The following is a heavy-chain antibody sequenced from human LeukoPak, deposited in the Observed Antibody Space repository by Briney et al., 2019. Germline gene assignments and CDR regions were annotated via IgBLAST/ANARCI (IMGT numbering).Heavy chain of an antibody. CDR2: ISYDGSNK. CDR1: GFTFSSYA. D-gene: IGHD6-19*01. Sequence: GGSLRLSCAASGFTFSSYAMHWVRQAPGKGLEWVAVISYDGSNKYYADSVKGRFTISRDNSKNTLYLQMNSLRAEDTAVYYCARGLRIAVAGSIDYWGQGTLVTVSS. V-gene: IGHV3-30*04. J-gene: IGHJ4*02. CDR3: ARGLRIAVAGSIDY.